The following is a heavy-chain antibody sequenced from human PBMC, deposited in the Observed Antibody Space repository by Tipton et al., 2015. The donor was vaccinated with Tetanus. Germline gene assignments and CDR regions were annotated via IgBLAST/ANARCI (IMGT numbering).Heavy chain of an antibody. J-gene: IGHJ4*02. V-gene: IGHV4-31*03. Sequence: TLSLTCTVSGGSISDSDYHWGWVRQPPGKGLEWIGDIYSSGSTYYNPSLKSRVTISVDTSKNQFSLKLNSVTAADTAVYYCARDQARGARGWNYFDYWGQGTLVTVSS. CDR3: ARDQARGARGWNYFDY. CDR2: IYSSGST. D-gene: IGHD1-26*01. CDR1: GGSISDSDYH.